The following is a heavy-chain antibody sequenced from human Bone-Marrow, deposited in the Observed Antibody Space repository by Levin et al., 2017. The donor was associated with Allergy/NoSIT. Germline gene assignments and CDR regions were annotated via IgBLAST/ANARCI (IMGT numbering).Heavy chain of an antibody. CDR1: GFTFSSYA. CDR3: AKEGLAVSGYYFDS. CDR2: ISGSGTIT. Sequence: ASVKVSCAASGFTFSSYAMSWVRQAPGKGLEWVSSISGSGTITHYAESVKGRFTISRDISKNMLHLQMNSLRAEDTAIYFCAKEGLAVSGYYFDSWGQGTLVTVSS. V-gene: IGHV3-23*01. D-gene: IGHD6-19*01. J-gene: IGHJ4*02.